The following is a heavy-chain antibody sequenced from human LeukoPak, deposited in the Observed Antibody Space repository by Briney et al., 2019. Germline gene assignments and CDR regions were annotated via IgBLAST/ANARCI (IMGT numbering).Heavy chain of an antibody. Sequence: GGSLRLSCAASGFTFSSYWMHWVRQAPGKGLEWVSVIYSGGSTYYADSVKGRFTISRDNSKNTLYLQMNSLRAEDTAVYYCARSEPTFIAAAGHFDYWGQGTLVTVSS. CDR2: IYSGGST. CDR3: ARSEPTFIAAAGHFDY. D-gene: IGHD6-13*01. CDR1: GFTFSSYW. V-gene: IGHV3-53*01. J-gene: IGHJ4*02.